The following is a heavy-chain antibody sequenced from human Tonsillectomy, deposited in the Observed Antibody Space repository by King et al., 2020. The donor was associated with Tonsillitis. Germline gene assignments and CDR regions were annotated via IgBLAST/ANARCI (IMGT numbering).Heavy chain of an antibody. Sequence: VQLVESGAEVKKPGASVKVSCKASGYTFTTYAITWVRQAPGQGLEWMGWINAYNCNTNYAQKLQGIVTLTTDTSTNTAYMELRSLRSDDTAVYYCALDILTGFYDYWGQGTLVTVSS. J-gene: IGHJ4*02. D-gene: IGHD3-9*01. CDR3: ALDILTGFYDY. CDR1: GYTFTTYA. V-gene: IGHV1-18*01. CDR2: INAYNCNT.